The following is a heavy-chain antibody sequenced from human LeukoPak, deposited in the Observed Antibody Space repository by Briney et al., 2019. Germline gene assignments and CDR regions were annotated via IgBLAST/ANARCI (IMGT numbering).Heavy chain of an antibody. V-gene: IGHV1-2*02. D-gene: IGHD3-22*01. CDR2: INPNSGGT. CDR1: GSTFTGYY. J-gene: IGHJ4*02. CDR3: ALVESDDSSTYYRQKVYLEY. Sequence: ASVKVSCKASGSTFTGYYLHWVRQAPGQGLEWMGWINPNSGGTNYVQKFQGRLTMTRDASISTAYMELNRLRSDDTAVYYCALVESDDSSTYYRQKVYLEYWGQGTLVTVSP.